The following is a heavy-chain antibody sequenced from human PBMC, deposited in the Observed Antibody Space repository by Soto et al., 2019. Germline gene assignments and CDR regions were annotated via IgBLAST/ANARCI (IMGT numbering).Heavy chain of an antibody. D-gene: IGHD5-18*01. J-gene: IGHJ6*02. V-gene: IGHV3-21*01. CDR2: ISSSSSYI. CDR3: ARAKRGGYGLGGIYYHQYCIHV. CDR1: GLTCSSYS. Sequence: GGTVRLACAASGLTCSSYSMNWVRQAPGKGLEWVSSISSSSSYIYYADSVKGRFTISRDNAKNSLYLQMNSLRAEDTAVYYCARAKRGGYGLGGIYYHQYCIHVSDPATTVT.